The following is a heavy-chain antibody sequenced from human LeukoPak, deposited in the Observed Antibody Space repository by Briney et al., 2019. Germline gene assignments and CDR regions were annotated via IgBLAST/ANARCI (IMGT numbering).Heavy chain of an antibody. Sequence: ASVKVSCKASGYAFTSYGISWVRQAPGQGLEWMGWISAYNGNTNYAQKLQGRVTMTTDTSTSTAYMELRSLRSDDTAVYFCAREYYENTVYWRNPTSVDSWGQGTLVTVSS. CDR3: AREYYENTVYWRNPTSVDS. J-gene: IGHJ4*02. V-gene: IGHV1-18*01. D-gene: IGHD3-22*01. CDR2: ISAYNGNT. CDR1: GYAFTSYG.